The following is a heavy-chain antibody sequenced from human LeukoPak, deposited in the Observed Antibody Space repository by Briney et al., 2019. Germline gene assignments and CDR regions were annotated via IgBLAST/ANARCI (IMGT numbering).Heavy chain of an antibody. Sequence: PGGSLRLSCAASGFTFSSYAMHWVRQAPGKGLEWVEVISYDGSNKYYADSVKGRFTISRDNSKNTLYLQMNSLRAEDTAVYYCARTGYYYDSSGYYPSPDYWGQGTLVTVSS. CDR2: ISYDGSNK. CDR3: ARTGYYYDSSGYYPSPDY. CDR1: GFTFSSYA. J-gene: IGHJ4*02. D-gene: IGHD3-22*01. V-gene: IGHV3-30*04.